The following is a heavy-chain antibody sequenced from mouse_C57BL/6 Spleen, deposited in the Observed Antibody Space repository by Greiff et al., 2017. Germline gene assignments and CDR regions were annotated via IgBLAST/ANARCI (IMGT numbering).Heavy chain of an antibody. CDR2: IDPSDSYT. V-gene: IGHV1-50*01. CDR1: GYTFTSYW. D-gene: IGHD6-2*01. J-gene: IGHJ2*01. CDR3: ARRSPLPYYFDY. Sequence: QVQLQQPGAELVKPGASVKLSCKASGYTFTSYWMQWVKQRPGQGLEWIGEIDPSDSYTNYNQKFKGKATLTVDTSSSTAYMQLSSLTSEDSAVYYCARRSPLPYYFDYWGQGTTLTVSS.